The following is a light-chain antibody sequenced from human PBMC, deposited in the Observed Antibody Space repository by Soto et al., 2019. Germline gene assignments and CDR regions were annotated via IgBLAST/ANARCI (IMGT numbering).Light chain of an antibody. J-gene: IGLJ1*01. V-gene: IGLV1-44*01. Sequence: QSVLTQPPSASGTPGQRVTISCSGSRSNVESNTVSWYQQLPGTAPKLLIYSNDQWPSGVPDRFSGSKSGTSASLAISGLPSEDEADYYCSSYSGNSYIAFGSGTKVTVL. CDR3: SSYSGNSYIA. CDR1: RSNVESNT. CDR2: SND.